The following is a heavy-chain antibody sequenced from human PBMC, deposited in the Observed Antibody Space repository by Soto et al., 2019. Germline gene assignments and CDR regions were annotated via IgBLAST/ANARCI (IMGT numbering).Heavy chain of an antibody. V-gene: IGHV1-18*01. Sequence: ASVKVSCKASGYTFTSYGISWVRQAPGQGLEWMGWISAYNGNTNYAQKLQGRVTMTTDTSTSTAYMELRSLRSDDTAVYYCARDEILYISRDIVVVAAAIMREYYYGMDVWVQGATVTVSS. CDR3: ARDEILYISRDIVVVAAAIMREYYYGMDV. D-gene: IGHD2-2*02. CDR1: GYTFTSYG. CDR2: ISAYNGNT. J-gene: IGHJ6*02.